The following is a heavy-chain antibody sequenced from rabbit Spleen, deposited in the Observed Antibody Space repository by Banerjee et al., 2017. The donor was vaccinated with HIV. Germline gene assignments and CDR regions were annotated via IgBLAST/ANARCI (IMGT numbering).Heavy chain of an antibody. CDR3: ARGDVSYAGYHYATVGGLDL. CDR2: INAVTGKA. V-gene: IGHV1S45*01. Sequence: QEQLVESGGGLVRPEGSLKLSCTASGFDFSNKVVMCWVRQAPGKGLQWIACINAVTGKAVSATWAKGRFTFSKTSSTTVTLQMTSLTAADTATYFCARGDVSYAGYHYATVGGLDLWGPGTLVTVS. D-gene: IGHD6-1*01. J-gene: IGHJ4*01. CDR1: GFDFSNKVV.